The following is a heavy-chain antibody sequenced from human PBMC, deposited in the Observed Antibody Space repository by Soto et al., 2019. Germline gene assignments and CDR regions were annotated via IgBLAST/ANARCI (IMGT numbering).Heavy chain of an antibody. CDR2: ISVYNGNT. V-gene: IGHV1-18*01. Sequence: QAKLVQSGTEVKKPGASLKVSCKASGYSFATSGISWVRQAPGQGLEWMGWISVYNGNTNYDQKLHDRVTMTTDTSTTTAYLELRSLRSDDTAVYYCARAGQYYDSSGYVNWGQGTLVTVSS. CDR3: ARAGQYYDSSGYVN. J-gene: IGHJ4*02. CDR1: GYSFATSG. D-gene: IGHD3-22*01.